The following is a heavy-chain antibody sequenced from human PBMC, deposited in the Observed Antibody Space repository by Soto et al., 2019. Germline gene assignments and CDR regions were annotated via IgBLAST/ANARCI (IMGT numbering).Heavy chain of an antibody. CDR1: GGSISSYY. CDR2: IYYSGST. CDR3: ARVRTSISRPVDY. J-gene: IGHJ4*02. V-gene: IGHV4-59*08. Sequence: SETLSLTCTVSGGSISSYYWSWIRQPPGKGLEWIGYIYYSGSTNYNPSLKSRLTISVDTSKNQFSLKLTSVTAADTAVFYCARVRTSISRPVDYWGQGTLVTVSS. D-gene: IGHD3-3*02.